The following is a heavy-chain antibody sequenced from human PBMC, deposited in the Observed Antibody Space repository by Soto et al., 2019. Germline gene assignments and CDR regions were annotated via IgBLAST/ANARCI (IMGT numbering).Heavy chain of an antibody. D-gene: IGHD3-22*01. V-gene: IGHV3-30*18. CDR2: ISFDDGKDK. CDR1: GFTFSDYG. J-gene: IGHJ6*02. Sequence: QVQLVESGGGVVQPGRSLRLSCAASGFTFSDYGMHWVRQAPGKGLEWVTFISFDDGKDKFYSAPVRGRFTISRDNSKNTLSLQMNSLRTEDTAIYYCAKGTHGGSAPYDYGMDVWGQGTTVTVSS. CDR3: AKGTHGGSAPYDYGMDV.